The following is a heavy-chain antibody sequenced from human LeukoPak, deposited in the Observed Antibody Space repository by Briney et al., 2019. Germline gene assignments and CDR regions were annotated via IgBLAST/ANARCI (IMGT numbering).Heavy chain of an antibody. CDR1: GGSISSYY. J-gene: IGHJ5*02. CDR3: ARGDCSSTSCYRGYNWFDP. Sequence: SETLSLTCTVSGGSISSYYWSWIRQPAGKGLEWIGRIYTSGSTNYNPSLKSRVTMSVDTSKNQFSLKLSSVTAADTAVYYCARGDCSSTSCYRGYNWFDPWGQGTLVTVSS. D-gene: IGHD2-2*01. CDR2: IYTSGST. V-gene: IGHV4-4*07.